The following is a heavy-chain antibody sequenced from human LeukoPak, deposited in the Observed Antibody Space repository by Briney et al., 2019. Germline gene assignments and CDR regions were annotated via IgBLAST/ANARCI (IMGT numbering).Heavy chain of an antibody. J-gene: IGHJ4*02. CDR2: IIPIFGTA. CDR3: ARGGYSSSVFDY. CDR1: GGTFSSYA. D-gene: IGHD6-6*01. V-gene: IGHV1-69*01. Sequence: GSSVKVSCKASGGTFSSYAISWVRQAPGQGLEWMGGIIPIFGTANYAQKFQGRVTITADESTSTDYMELSSLGSEDMAVYYCARGGYSSSVFDYWGQGTLVTVSS.